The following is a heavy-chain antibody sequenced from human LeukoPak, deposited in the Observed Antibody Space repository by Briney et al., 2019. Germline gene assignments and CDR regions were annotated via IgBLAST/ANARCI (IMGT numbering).Heavy chain of an antibody. CDR1: GGSITSTTYY. J-gene: IGHJ4*02. D-gene: IGHD1-26*01. CDR2: TYYRGTT. V-gene: IGHV4-39*01. CDR3: AITGVGASSSDFDY. Sequence: SETLSLTCTVSGGSITSTTYYWAWIRQPPGKGLEWIGSTYYRGTTYFNPSLKSRVTISVDTFKNGFSLKLSSVTAADTAVYYCAITGVGASSSDFDYWGQGTLVSVSS.